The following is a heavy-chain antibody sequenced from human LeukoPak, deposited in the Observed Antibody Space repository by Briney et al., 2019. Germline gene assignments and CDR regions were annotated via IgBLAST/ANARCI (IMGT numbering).Heavy chain of an antibody. CDR1: GFTLRTYS. V-gene: IGHV3-21*01. D-gene: IGHD3-22*01. J-gene: IGHJ6*02. CDR3: ASYYYDSSGSYWYYGMDV. Sequence: GGSLRLSCAASGFTLRTYSMNWVRQAPGKRLEWVSCISGSSSFIYYSDSVKGRFTISRDNAKNSVYLQMNSLRAEDTAVYYCASYYYDSSGSYWYYGMDVWGQGTTVTVSS. CDR2: ISGSSSFI.